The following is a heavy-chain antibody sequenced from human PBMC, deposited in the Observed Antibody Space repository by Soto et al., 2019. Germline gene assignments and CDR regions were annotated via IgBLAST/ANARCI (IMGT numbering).Heavy chain of an antibody. CDR1: GFTFSSYA. CDR2: ISGSGGST. D-gene: IGHD4-17*01. Sequence: RRLSCAASGFTFSSYAMSWVRQAPGKGLEWVSAISGSGGSTYYADSVKGRFTISRDNSKNTLYLQMNSLRAEDTAVYYCAKEFTVTKYHSWATYWGQGTLVTVSS. J-gene: IGHJ4*02. CDR3: AKEFTVTKYHSWATY. V-gene: IGHV3-23*01.